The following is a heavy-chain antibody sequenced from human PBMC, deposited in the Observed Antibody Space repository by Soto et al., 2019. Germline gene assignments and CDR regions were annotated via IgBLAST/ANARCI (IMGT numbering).Heavy chain of an antibody. J-gene: IGHJ4*02. CDR2: SYYSGST. CDR3: ARKYGGRGKGVEY. CDR1: GGSVSSAGSY. V-gene: IGHV4-61*08. Sequence: QVQLQESGPGLVKPSETLSLTCTVSGGSVSSAGSYWSWIRQPPGKGLEWIGYSYYSGSTNYNPSLRSRVTISVDTSKNQFSLKLSSVTAADTAMYYCARKYGGRGKGVEYWGQGTLVTVSS. D-gene: IGHD5-12*01.